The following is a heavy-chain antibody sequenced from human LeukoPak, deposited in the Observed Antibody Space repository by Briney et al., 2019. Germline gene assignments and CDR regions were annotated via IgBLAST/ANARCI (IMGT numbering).Heavy chain of an antibody. CDR2: ISYDGSNK. J-gene: IGHJ3*02. Sequence: PGGSLRLSCAASGFTFSSYAMHWVRQAPGRGLEWVAVISYDGSNKYYADSVKGRFTISRDNSKNTLYLQMNSLRAEDTAVYYCAKDSEWFGELFHDAFDIWGQGTMVTVSS. D-gene: IGHD3-10*01. CDR1: GFTFSSYA. CDR3: AKDSEWFGELFHDAFDI. V-gene: IGHV3-30-3*01.